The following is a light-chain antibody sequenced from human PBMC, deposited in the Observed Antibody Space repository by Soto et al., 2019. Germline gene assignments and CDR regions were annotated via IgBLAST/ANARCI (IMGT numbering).Light chain of an antibody. V-gene: IGLV2-14*01. CDR2: EVS. J-gene: IGLJ3*02. Sequence: QSVLTQPASVSASPGQSITISCTGTSSDVGGYKFVSWYQHHPGKAPKLMIYEVSNRPSGVSNRFSASKSGNTASLTISGLQAEDEADYYCSSYTSSTTLWVFGGGTKLTVL. CDR3: SSYTSSTTLWV. CDR1: SSDVGGYKF.